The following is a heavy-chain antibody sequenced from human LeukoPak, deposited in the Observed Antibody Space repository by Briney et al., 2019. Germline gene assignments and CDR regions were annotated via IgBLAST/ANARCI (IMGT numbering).Heavy chain of an antibody. V-gene: IGHV3-20*04. CDR3: ARAQTYGDSRLLLDY. CDR2: INWNGGST. Sequence: PGRSLRLSCAASGFTFISYGMHWVRQAPGKGLEWVSGINWNGGSTGYADSVEGRFTISRDNAKNSQYLQMNSLRVEDTALYYCARAQTYGDSRLLLDYWGQGTLVTVSS. CDR1: GFTFISYG. D-gene: IGHD4-17*01. J-gene: IGHJ4*02.